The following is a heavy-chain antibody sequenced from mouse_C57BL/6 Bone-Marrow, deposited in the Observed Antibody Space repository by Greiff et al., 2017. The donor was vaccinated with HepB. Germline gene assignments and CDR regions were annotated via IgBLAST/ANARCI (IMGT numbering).Heavy chain of an antibody. CDR1: GYTFTSYG. Sequence: QVQLQQSGAELARPGASVKLSCKASGYTFTSYGISWVKQRTGQGLEWIGEIYPRSGNTYYNEKFKGKATLTADKSSSTAYMELRSLTSEDSAVYFCARLSPYDGSSYWYFDVWGTGTTVTVSS. V-gene: IGHV1-81*01. CDR2: IYPRSGNT. J-gene: IGHJ1*03. D-gene: IGHD1-1*01. CDR3: ARLSPYDGSSYWYFDV.